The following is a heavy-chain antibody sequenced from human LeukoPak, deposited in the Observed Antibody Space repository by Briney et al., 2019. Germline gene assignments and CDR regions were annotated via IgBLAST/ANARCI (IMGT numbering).Heavy chain of an antibody. CDR3: ARGGFYDILTGYPYYGFDY. Sequence: GASVKVSCKASGYTFTGYYMHWVRQAPGQGLEWMGWINPNSGGTNYAQKFQGRVTMTRDTSISTAYMELSRLRSDDTAVYYCARGGFYDILTGYPYYGFDYWGQGTLVTVSS. J-gene: IGHJ4*02. V-gene: IGHV1-2*02. CDR2: INPNSGGT. CDR1: GYTFTGYY. D-gene: IGHD3-9*01.